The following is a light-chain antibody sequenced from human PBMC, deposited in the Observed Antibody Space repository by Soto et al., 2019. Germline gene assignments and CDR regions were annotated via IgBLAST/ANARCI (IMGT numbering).Light chain of an antibody. CDR1: QTVATSY. CDR2: AAS. CDR3: QQYGSSPPT. V-gene: IGKV3-20*01. J-gene: IGKJ1*01. Sequence: EIVLTQSPGTLSLSPGERATLSCRASQTVATSYLAWYQQKPGQGPRLLIYAASRRATDIPDRFSGSGSGTDFTLTITGLEPDDSAVFFCQQYGSSPPTFGQGTTVEIK.